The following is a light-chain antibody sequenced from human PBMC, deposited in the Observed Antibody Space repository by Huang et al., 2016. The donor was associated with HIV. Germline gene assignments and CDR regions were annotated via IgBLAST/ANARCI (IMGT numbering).Light chain of an antibody. CDR3: QKYDNLPIT. Sequence: DIQMTQSPSSLSASVGDRVTITCQASQDISNYLNWYQQKPGRAPKVLIYDASNLATGVPSRFSGSGSGTDFTFTISSLQPEDIATYYCQKYDNLPITFGQGTRLEMK. V-gene: IGKV1-33*01. CDR1: QDISNY. CDR2: DAS. J-gene: IGKJ5*01.